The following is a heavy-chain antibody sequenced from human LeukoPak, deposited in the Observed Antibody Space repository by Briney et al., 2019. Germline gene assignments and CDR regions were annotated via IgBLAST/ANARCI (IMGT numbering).Heavy chain of an antibody. Sequence: SETLSLTCAVSGHSISSGYYWGWIRQPPGKGLEWIGSIYHSGTTYYNPSVKGQVTISIDTSKNQVSLKLSSLTAADTAGYFCSRAVAETAALRAFSYWGQGTLATASS. J-gene: IGHJ4*02. D-gene: IGHD3-10*01. CDR2: IYHSGTT. V-gene: IGHV4-38-2*01. CDR3: SRAVAETAALRAFSY. CDR1: GHSISSGYY.